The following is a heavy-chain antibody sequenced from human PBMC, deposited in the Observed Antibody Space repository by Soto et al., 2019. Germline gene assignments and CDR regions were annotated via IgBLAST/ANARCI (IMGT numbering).Heavy chain of an antibody. Sequence: QEQLVQSGAEMKKPGSSVTVSCKASGGTFNNYTITWVRQVPGQGFEWMGGIIPMFETANFAQKFQGRLTLNAAESMTTAYMELPSLRSDDTAVYYCATGPPPAPCSRSSCYYVDSWFDPWGQGTLVTVYS. V-gene: IGHV1-69*01. CDR2: IIPMFETA. CDR1: GGTFNNYT. D-gene: IGHD3-10*02. CDR3: ATGPPPAPCSRSSCYYVDSWFDP. J-gene: IGHJ5*02.